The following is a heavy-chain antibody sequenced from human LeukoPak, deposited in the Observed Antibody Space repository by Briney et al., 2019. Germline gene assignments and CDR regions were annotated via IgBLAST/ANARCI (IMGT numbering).Heavy chain of an antibody. J-gene: IGHJ4*02. CDR2: IIPIFGTA. CDR1: GGTVSSYA. V-gene: IGHV1-69*06. D-gene: IGHD5-12*01. Sequence: GSSVKVSCKASGGTVSSYAISGVRQAPGQGLEWMGAIIPIFGTANYAQNFPGRVTITADKYTSTASLELSSLRSEDTAVYYCAREGGYSGYAGFDYWGQGTLVTVSS. CDR3: AREGGYSGYAGFDY.